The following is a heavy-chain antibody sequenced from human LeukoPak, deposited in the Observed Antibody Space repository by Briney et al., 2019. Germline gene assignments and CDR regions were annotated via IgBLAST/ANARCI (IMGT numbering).Heavy chain of an antibody. CDR3: AMVRGYYYHGLDV. CDR2: INSDGSST. D-gene: IGHD3-10*01. V-gene: IGHV3-74*01. CDR1: GFTFSSYW. Sequence: PGGSLRLSCAASGFTFSSYWMHWVRQAPGKGLVWVSRINSDGSSTSYADSVKGRFTISRDNAMNTLYLQMNSLRAEDTAVYYCAMVRGYYYHGLDVWGQGTTFSVSS. J-gene: IGHJ6*02.